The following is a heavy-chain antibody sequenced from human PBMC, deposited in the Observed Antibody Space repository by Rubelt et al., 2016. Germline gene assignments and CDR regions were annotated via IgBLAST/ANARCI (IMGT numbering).Heavy chain of an antibody. D-gene: IGHD2-2*01. CDR2: IYYSGST. CDR3: ARRGDQLLLGWFDP. V-gene: IGHV4-39*01. CDR1: GGSISSSSYY. Sequence: QVQLQESGPGLVKPSETLSLTCTVSGGSISSSSYYWGWIRQPPGKGLEWIGSIYYSGSTYYNPSLKSRVTLSVDTSKNQFSLKLSSVTAADTAVYYCARRGDQLLLGWFDPWGQGTLVTVSS. J-gene: IGHJ5*02.